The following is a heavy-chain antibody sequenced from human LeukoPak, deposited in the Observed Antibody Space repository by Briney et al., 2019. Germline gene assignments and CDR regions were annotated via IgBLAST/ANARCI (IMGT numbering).Heavy chain of an antibody. CDR1: GYTFTGYY. Sequence: SVKVSCKASGYTFTGYYMHWVRQALGQGLEWMGGIIPIFGTANYAQKFQGRVTITADESTSTAYMELSSLRSEDTAVYYCARLYQLLNRDWFDPWGQGTLVTVSS. CDR2: IIPIFGTA. D-gene: IGHD2-2*01. V-gene: IGHV1-69*13. J-gene: IGHJ5*02. CDR3: ARLYQLLNRDWFDP.